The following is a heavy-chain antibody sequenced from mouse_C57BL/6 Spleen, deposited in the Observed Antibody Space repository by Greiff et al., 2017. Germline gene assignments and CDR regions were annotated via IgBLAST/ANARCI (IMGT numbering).Heavy chain of an antibody. Sequence: QVQLQQPGAELVMPGASVKLSCKASGYTFTSYWMHWVKQRPGQGLEWIGEIDPSDSYTNYNQKFQGKSTLTVDKSSSTAYMQLSSLTSEDSAVYYCARGYYGSSPYYFDYWGQGTTLTVSS. V-gene: IGHV1-69*01. CDR2: IDPSDSYT. CDR3: ARGYYGSSPYYFDY. D-gene: IGHD1-1*01. J-gene: IGHJ2*01. CDR1: GYTFTSYW.